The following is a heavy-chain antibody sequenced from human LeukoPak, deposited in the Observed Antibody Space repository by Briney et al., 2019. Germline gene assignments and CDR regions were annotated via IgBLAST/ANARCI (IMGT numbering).Heavy chain of an antibody. CDR3: ARDRVDTAMIYFDY. CDR1: GASISSNDYY. Sequence: SETLSLTCTVSGASISSNDYYWGWVRQPPGKGLEWIATIYYTGSTYYNPSLKSRLAISLDTSKNQFSLKLSSVTAADMAVYYCARDRVDTAMIYFDYWGQGALVTVSS. J-gene: IGHJ4*02. CDR2: IYYTGST. V-gene: IGHV4-39*07. D-gene: IGHD5-18*01.